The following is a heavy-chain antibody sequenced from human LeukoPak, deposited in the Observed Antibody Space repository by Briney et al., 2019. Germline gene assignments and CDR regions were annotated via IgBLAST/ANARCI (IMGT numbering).Heavy chain of an antibody. J-gene: IGHJ4*02. D-gene: IGHD3-22*01. CDR1: GFTFTSSA. Sequence: ASVKVSCKASGFTFTSSAVQWVRQARGQRLEWIGWIVVGSGNTNYAQKFQERVTITRDMSTSTAYMELSGLRSEDTAVYYCAAVYDSSGYYYDYWGQGTLVTVSS. CDR3: AAVYDSSGYYYDY. V-gene: IGHV1-58*01. CDR2: IVVGSGNT.